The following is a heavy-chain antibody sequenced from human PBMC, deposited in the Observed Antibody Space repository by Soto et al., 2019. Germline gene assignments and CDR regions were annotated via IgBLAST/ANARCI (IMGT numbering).Heavy chain of an antibody. CDR3: VREYYYGMDV. CDR2: ITSSSDYT. Sequence: QEQLVESGGGLVRPGGSLRLSCAASGFTFSAYYMTWMRQAPGKGLEWVSYITSSSDYTNYAGSVKGRFTISRDNAKNSLYLQMNSLRVVDTAVYYCVREYYYGMDVWGQGTTVTVSS. J-gene: IGHJ6*02. V-gene: IGHV3-11*05. CDR1: GFTFSAYY.